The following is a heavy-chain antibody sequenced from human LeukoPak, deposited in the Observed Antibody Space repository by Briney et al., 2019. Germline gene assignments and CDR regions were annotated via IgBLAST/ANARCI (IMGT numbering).Heavy chain of an antibody. J-gene: IGHJ4*02. CDR3: ARIGVPEFTFDY. Sequence: GGSLRLSCAASGFTFSSYAMHWVRQAPGKGLEHVSAISSNGGSTYYANSVKGRFTISRDNSKNTLYLQMGSLRAGDMAVYYCARIGVPEFTFDYWGQGTLVTVSS. CDR2: ISSNGGST. V-gene: IGHV3-64*01. D-gene: IGHD3-16*01. CDR1: GFTFSSYA.